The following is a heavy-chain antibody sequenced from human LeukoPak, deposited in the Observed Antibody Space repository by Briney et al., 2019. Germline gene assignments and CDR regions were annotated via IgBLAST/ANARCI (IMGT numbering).Heavy chain of an antibody. CDR1: GGSFSGYY. CDR2: INHSGST. V-gene: IGHV4-34*01. J-gene: IGHJ6*03. CDR3: ARAPRKLFYYYYYMDV. D-gene: IGHD1-14*01. Sequence: SETLSLTCAVYGGSFSGYYWSWIRQPPGKGLEWIGEINHSGSTNYNPSLKSRVTISVDTSKNQFSLKLSSVTAADTAVYYCARAPRKLFYYYYYMDVWGKGTTVTVSS.